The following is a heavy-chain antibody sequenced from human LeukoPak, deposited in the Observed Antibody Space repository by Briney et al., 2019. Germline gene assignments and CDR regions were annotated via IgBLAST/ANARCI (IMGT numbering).Heavy chain of an antibody. CDR1: GFTFSDYY. CDR3: ARGWAARHRYYYYYMDV. V-gene: IGHV4-34*01. J-gene: IGHJ6*03. Sequence: GSLRLSCAASGFTFSDYYMSWIRQAPGKGLEWIGEINHSGSTNYNPSLKSRVTISVDTSKNQFSLKLSSVTAADTAVYYCARGWAARHRYYYYYMDVWGKGTTVTVSS. CDR2: INHSGST. D-gene: IGHD6-6*01.